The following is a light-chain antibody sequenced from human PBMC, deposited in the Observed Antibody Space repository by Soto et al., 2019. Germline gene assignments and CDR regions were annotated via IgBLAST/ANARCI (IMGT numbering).Light chain of an antibody. CDR2: DVS. Sequence: QSALTQPRSVSGSPGQSVTISCTATSSDVGDYDFVSWYQQHPAKAPKLMIYDVSKRPSGVPDRFSGSRSGNTASLTISGLQAEDEADYYYCSYAGSYTLNVFVTWTKLTVL. J-gene: IGLJ1*01. CDR3: CSYAGSYTLNV. V-gene: IGLV2-11*01. CDR1: SSDVGDYDF.